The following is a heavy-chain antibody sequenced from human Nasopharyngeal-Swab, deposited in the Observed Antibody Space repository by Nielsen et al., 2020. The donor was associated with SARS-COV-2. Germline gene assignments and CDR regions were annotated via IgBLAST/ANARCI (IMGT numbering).Heavy chain of an antibody. CDR3: ARVDDYGGLLDY. J-gene: IGHJ4*02. V-gene: IGHV4-61*01. CDR2: IYYSGST. D-gene: IGHD4-23*01. CDR1: GGSVSSGSYY. Sequence: SETLSLTCSVSGGSVSSGSYYWSWIRQPPGKGLEWIGYIYYSGSTNYNPSLKSRVTISLDTSKNQFSLKLSSVTAADTAVYYCARVDDYGGLLDYWGQGTLVTVSS.